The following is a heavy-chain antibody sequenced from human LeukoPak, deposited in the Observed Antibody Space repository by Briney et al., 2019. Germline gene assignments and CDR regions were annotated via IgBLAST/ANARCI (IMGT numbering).Heavy chain of an antibody. CDR2: IKQDGSEK. D-gene: IGHD3-10*01. Sequence: GGSLRLSCAGSGFTFSSYWMSWVRQAPGKGLEWVANIKQDGSEKYYVDSVKGRFTISRDNAKNSLYLQMNSLRAEDTAVYYCAREGVAGRGYYYYYYMDVWGKGTTVTVSS. V-gene: IGHV3-7*01. CDR3: AREGVAGRGYYYYYYMDV. J-gene: IGHJ6*03. CDR1: GFTFSSYW.